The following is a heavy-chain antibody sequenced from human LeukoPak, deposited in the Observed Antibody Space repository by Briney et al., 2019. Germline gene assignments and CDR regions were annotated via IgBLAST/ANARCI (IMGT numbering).Heavy chain of an antibody. D-gene: IGHD3-22*01. V-gene: IGHV3-48*01. CDR2: ISSSSTI. Sequence: PGGSLRLSCAASGFTFSSYSMNWVRQAPGKGLEWVSYISSSSTIYYADSVKGRFTISRDNAKNSLYLQMNSLRAEDTAVHYCARGILAYYYDSSGYPYYFDYWGQGTLVTVSS. CDR3: ARGILAYYYDSSGYPYYFDY. J-gene: IGHJ4*02. CDR1: GFTFSSYS.